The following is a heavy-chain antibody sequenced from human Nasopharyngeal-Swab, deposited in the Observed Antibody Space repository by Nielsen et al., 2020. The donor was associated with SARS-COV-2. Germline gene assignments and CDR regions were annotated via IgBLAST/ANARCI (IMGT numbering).Heavy chain of an antibody. V-gene: IGHV1-2*06. CDR3: ARANLYSSGWYINGY. J-gene: IGHJ4*02. CDR2: INPNSGGT. CDR1: GYTFTGYY. D-gene: IGHD6-19*01. Sequence: ASVKVSCKASGYTFTGYYMHWVRQAPGQGLEWMGRINPNSGGTNYAQKFQGRVTMTRDTSISTAYMELSRLRSDDTAVYYCARANLYSSGWYINGYWGQGTLVTVSS.